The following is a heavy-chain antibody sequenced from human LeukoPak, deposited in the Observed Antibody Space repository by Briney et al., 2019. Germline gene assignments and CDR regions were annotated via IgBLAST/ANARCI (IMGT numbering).Heavy chain of an antibody. J-gene: IGHJ4*02. CDR1: GYTFTGYY. CDR2: INPNSGGT. D-gene: IGHD6-19*01. V-gene: IGHV1-2*02. CDR3: AREKGIAVAYDY. Sequence: ASVKVSCKASGYTFTGYYMHWVRQAPGQGLEWMGWINPNSGGTNYAQKFQGRVTMTRDTSISTAYMELSRLRSDDTAVYYCAREKGIAVAYDYWGQGTLVIVSS.